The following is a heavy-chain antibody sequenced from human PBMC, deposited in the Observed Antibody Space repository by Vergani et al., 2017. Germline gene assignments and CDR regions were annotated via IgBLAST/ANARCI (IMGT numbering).Heavy chain of an antibody. V-gene: IGHV1-2*04. Sequence: QVQLVQSGAEVKKPGASVKVSCKASGYTFTGYYMHWVRQAPGQGLEWMGWINPNSGGTNYAQKFQGWVTMTRDKSISTAYMELSRLRSDDTAVYYCARGAAIVVVPAATYYYYYYMDVWGKGTTVTVSS. D-gene: IGHD2-2*01. CDR3: ARGAAIVVVPAATYYYYYYMDV. J-gene: IGHJ6*03. CDR2: INPNSGGT. CDR1: GYTFTGYY.